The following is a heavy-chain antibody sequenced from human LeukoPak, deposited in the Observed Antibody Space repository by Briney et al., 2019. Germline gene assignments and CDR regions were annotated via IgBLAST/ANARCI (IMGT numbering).Heavy chain of an antibody. Sequence: ASVKVSCKASGYTFTSYGISWVRQAPGQGLEWMGWISAYNGNTNYAQKLQGRVTMTRDTSTSTVYMELSSLRSEDTAVYYCARVGVGFSRWPKYFDYWGQGTLVTVSS. V-gene: IGHV1-18*01. J-gene: IGHJ4*02. CDR2: ISAYNGNT. CDR1: GYTFTSYG. D-gene: IGHD6-13*01. CDR3: ARVGVGFSRWPKYFDY.